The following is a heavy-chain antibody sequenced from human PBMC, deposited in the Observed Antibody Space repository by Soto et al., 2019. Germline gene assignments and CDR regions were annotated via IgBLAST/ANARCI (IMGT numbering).Heavy chain of an antibody. Sequence: LRLSCAASGFTFSSYAMHWVRQAPGKGLEWVAVISYDGSNKYYADSVKGRFTISRDNSKNTLYLQMNSLRAEDTAVYYCAREAHYYDFWSGYSAFMGDYYYGMDVWGQGTTVTVSS. V-gene: IGHV3-30-3*01. D-gene: IGHD3-3*01. CDR1: GFTFSSYA. J-gene: IGHJ6*02. CDR2: ISYDGSNK. CDR3: AREAHYYDFWSGYSAFMGDYYYGMDV.